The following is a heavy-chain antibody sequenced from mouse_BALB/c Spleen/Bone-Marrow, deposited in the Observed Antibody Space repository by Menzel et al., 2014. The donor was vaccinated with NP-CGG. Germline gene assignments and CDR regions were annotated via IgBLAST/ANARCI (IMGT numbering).Heavy chain of an antibody. D-gene: IGHD2-14*01. CDR2: TYPGNVNT. CDR3: TREGGRYDFDY. CDR1: GYTFTSYY. V-gene: IGHV1S56*01. Sequence: QVQLQQSGPELVKPGASVRISCKASGYTFTSYYIHWVKQRPGQGLEWIGWTYPGNVNTKYNEKFKGKATLTADKSSSTAYMQPSSLTSEHSAVYFCTREGGRYDFDYWGQGTTLTVSS. J-gene: IGHJ2*01.